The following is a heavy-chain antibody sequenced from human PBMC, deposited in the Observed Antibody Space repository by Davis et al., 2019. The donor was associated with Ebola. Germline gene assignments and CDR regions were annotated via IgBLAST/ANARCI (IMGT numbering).Heavy chain of an antibody. D-gene: IGHD5-12*01. CDR3: ARHSGAASGYDYLGYYGVDV. CDR2: IYPGDSDT. CDR1: GYSFTSYW. Sequence: GESLKISCQGSGYSFTSYWIGWVRQMPGKGLEWMGIIYPGDSDTRYSPSFQGQVTISADKSISTAYLQWSSLKASDTAMYYCARHSGAASGYDYLGYYGVDVWGQGTTVTVSS. J-gene: IGHJ6*02. V-gene: IGHV5-51*01.